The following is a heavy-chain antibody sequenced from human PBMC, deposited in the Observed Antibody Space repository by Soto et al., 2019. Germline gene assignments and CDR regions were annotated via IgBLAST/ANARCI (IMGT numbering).Heavy chain of an antibody. V-gene: IGHV3-49*03. J-gene: IGHJ4*02. CDR1: GFTFGDYA. CDR3: TRDLFLSPHVDTVVVPAAMPFSY. Sequence: PGGSLRLSCTASGFTFGDYAMSWFRQAPGKGLEWVGFIRSKAYGGTTEYAASVKGRFTISRDDSKSIAYLQMNSLKTEDTAVYYCTRDLFLSPHVDTVVVPAAMPFSYWGQGTLVTVPS. D-gene: IGHD2-2*03. CDR2: IRSKAYGGTT.